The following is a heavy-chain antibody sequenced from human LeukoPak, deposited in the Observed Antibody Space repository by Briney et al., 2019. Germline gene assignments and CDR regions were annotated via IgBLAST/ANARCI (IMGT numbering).Heavy chain of an antibody. D-gene: IGHD6-19*01. CDR3: ARRIIAVTGTVVYYFDY. Sequence: SETLSLTCTVSGGSISGSNYYWGWIRQPPGKGLEWIASIYYTGSTYYNPSLKSRVTMSVDTSKNQFSLKLSSVTAADTAVYYCARRIIAVTGTVVYYFDYWGQGTLVTVSS. V-gene: IGHV4-39*01. J-gene: IGHJ4*02. CDR1: GGSISGSNYY. CDR2: IYYTGST.